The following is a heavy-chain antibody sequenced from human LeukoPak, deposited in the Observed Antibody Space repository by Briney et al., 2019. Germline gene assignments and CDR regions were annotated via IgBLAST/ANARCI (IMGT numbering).Heavy chain of an antibody. J-gene: IGHJ2*01. CDR1: GGSISSGGYS. Sequence: SETLSLTCAVSGGSISSGGYSWSWIRQPPGKGLEWIGYIYHSGSTYYNPSLKSRVTISVDRSKNQFSLKLTSVTAADTAVYYCARGVTMIVVVIHDWYFDLWGRGTLVTVSS. D-gene: IGHD3-22*01. CDR2: IYHSGST. CDR3: ARGVTMIVVVIHDWYFDL. V-gene: IGHV4-30-2*01.